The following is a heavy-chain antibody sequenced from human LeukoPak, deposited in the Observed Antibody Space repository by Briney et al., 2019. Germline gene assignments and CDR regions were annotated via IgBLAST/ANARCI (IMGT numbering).Heavy chain of an antibody. J-gene: IGHJ5*02. CDR3: AKDSQQLVRWWFDP. Sequence: GGSLRLSCAASGFTFSTYAMSWVRQAPGKGLEWVSAISGSGGSTYYADSVKGRFTISRDNSKNTLYLQMNSLRAEDTAVYYCAKDSQQLVRWWFDPWGQGTLVTVSS. D-gene: IGHD6-13*01. CDR2: ISGSGGST. V-gene: IGHV3-23*01. CDR1: GFTFSTYA.